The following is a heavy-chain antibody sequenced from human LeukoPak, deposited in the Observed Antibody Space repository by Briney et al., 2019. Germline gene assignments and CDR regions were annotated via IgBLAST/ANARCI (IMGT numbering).Heavy chain of an antibody. V-gene: IGHV3-74*01. J-gene: IGHJ4*02. D-gene: IGHD7-27*01. CDR1: GFTFSSNW. CDR2: ISGGGSRT. Sequence: PGGSLRLSCAASGFTFSSNWMHWVRQAPGKGLVWVSRISGGGSRTDYADSVKGRFTISRDNRKNTLYLQMNSLRAEDTAVYYCARPLGPSVDFDYWGQGTLVTVSS. CDR3: ARPLGPSVDFDY.